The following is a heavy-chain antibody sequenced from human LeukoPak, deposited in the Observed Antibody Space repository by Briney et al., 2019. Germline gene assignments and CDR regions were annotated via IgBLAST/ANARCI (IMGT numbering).Heavy chain of an antibody. V-gene: IGHV4-4*07. D-gene: IGHD2-2*02. CDR1: GGSTSSYY. CDR3: ARGGYCSSTSCYKGEWFDP. J-gene: IGHJ5*02. Sequence: SETLSLTCTVSGGSTSSYYWSWIRQPAGKGLEWIGRIYTSGSTNYNPSLKSRVTMSVDTSKNQFSLKLSSVTAADTAVYYCARGGYCSSTSCYKGEWFDPWGQGTLVTVSS. CDR2: IYTSGST.